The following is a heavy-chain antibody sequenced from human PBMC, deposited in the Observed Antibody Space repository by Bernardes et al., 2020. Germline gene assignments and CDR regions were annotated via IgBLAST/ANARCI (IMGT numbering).Heavy chain of an antibody. J-gene: IGHJ4*02. CDR2: VSASDGST. D-gene: IGHD6-13*01. CDR1: GFSFSSYA. Sequence: GGSLRLSCAGSGFSFSSYAMGWVRKAPGKGLEWVSGVSASDGSTYYADSVRGRFTISRDNSKNTLNLQMNSLRAEDTAVYYCARDRQQLLRSYFDYWGQGSPVTVSS. V-gene: IGHV3-23*01. CDR3: ARDRQQLLRSYFDY.